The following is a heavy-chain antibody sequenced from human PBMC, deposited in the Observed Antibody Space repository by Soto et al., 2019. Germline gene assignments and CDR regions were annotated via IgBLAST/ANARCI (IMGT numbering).Heavy chain of an antibody. CDR2: INAGNGNT. CDR3: ARGGGNSPGPFFPVVY. Sequence: ASEKVSCKASGYTFTSYAMHWVRQAPGQRLEWMGWINAGNGNTKYSQKFQGRVTITMDTSASTAYMELSSLRSEDTAVYYCARGGGNSPGPFFPVVYWGHGTLVTVYS. D-gene: IGHD2-21*02. CDR1: GYTFTSYA. J-gene: IGHJ4*01. V-gene: IGHV1-3*01.